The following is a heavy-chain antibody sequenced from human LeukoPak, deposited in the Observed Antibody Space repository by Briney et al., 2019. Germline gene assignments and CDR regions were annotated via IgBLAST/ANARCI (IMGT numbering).Heavy chain of an antibody. V-gene: IGHV3-66*01. CDR2: IYSGGST. CDR1: GFTASSKY. J-gene: IGHJ4*02. CDR3: WSEGLHYYDSSGYSVY. D-gene: IGHD3-22*01. Sequence: GGSLRLSCAASGFTASSKYMSWVRHAPGKGLEWVSVIYSGGSTYYADSVKGRFTISRDNSKTTLHLQMKSLRAEDTAVYYCWSEGLHYYDSSGYSVYWGQGTLGTVSS.